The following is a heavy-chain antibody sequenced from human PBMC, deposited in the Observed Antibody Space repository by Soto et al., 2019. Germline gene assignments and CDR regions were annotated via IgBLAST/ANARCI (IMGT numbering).Heavy chain of an antibody. D-gene: IGHD6-13*01. CDR2: IGSGSRGT. J-gene: IGHJ5*02. V-gene: IGHV3-23*01. Sequence: EAQLLESGGGLVQPGGSLRLSCAAFGFAFSNFAMSWVRQAPGKGLEWVSAIGSGSRGTHYAESVEDRFTISRDDSKNTLSLQLHSLTAADTAVYYCAAPRAAVPHTRYFDPWGQGTPVTVSP. CDR1: GFAFSNFA. CDR3: AAPRAAVPHTRYFDP.